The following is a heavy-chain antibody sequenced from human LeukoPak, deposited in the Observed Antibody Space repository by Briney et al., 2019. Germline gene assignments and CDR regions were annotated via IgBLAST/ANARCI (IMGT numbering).Heavy chain of an antibody. Sequence: GGSLRLSCAASGFTFSGYWMHWVRQTPGKGLVRVSRIDSDGSGSTTSYADSVKGRFTISRDNSKNTLYLQMNSLRAEDTAVYYCAKDSSGWPKNFYDMDVWGQGTTVTVSS. CDR2: IDSDGSGSTT. CDR3: AKDSSGWPKNFYDMDV. J-gene: IGHJ6*02. CDR1: GFTFSGYW. V-gene: IGHV3-74*01. D-gene: IGHD6-19*01.